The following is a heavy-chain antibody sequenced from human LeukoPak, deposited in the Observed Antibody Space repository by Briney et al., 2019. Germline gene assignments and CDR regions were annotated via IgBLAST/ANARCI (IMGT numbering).Heavy chain of an antibody. V-gene: IGHV3-48*03. J-gene: IGHJ4*02. D-gene: IGHD2-15*01. CDR2: ISSSGSTM. Sequence: GGSLRLSCAASGFTFSSYEMNWVRQAPGKGLEWVSYISSSGSTMYYADSVKGRFTISRDNAKNSLYLQMNSLRAEDTAVYYCARQRQGSFDSWGQGTLVTVSS. CDR1: GFTFSSYE. CDR3: ARQRQGSFDS.